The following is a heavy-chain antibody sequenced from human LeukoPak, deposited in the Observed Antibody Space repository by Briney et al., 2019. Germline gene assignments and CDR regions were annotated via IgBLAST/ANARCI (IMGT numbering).Heavy chain of an antibody. V-gene: IGHV4-39*01. Sequence: SETLSLTCTVSGASISGSSHYFWGWIRQTPGKGLEWIGSIYYSGNTYYNASLKSQVSISIDTSKNQFSLRLTSVTAADTAVYYCARQTGSGLFILPGGQGTLVTVSS. J-gene: IGHJ4*02. CDR2: IYYSGNT. CDR3: ARQTGSGLFILP. D-gene: IGHD3/OR15-3a*01. CDR1: GASISGSSHYF.